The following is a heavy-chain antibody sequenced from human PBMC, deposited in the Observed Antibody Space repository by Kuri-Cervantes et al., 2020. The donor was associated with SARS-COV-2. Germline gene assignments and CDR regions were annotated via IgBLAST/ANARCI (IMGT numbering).Heavy chain of an antibody. V-gene: IGHV4-39*01. CDR3: ARLVPYYDFWSGSYYFDY. CDR1: GGSFSGYY. D-gene: IGHD3-3*01. Sequence: ESLKISCAVSGGSFSGYYWGWIRQPPGKGLEWIGSIYYSGSTYYNPSLKSRVTISVDTSKNQFSLKLSSVTAADTAVYYCARLVPYYDFWSGSYYFDYWGQGTLVTVSS. CDR2: IYYSGST. J-gene: IGHJ4*02.